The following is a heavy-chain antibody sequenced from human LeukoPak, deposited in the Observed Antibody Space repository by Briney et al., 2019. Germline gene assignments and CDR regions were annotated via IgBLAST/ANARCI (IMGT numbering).Heavy chain of an antibody. Sequence: SETLSLTCTVSGGSISSYYWSWIRQPPGRGLEWIGYIYYSGSTNYNPSLKSRVTMSVDTSKSQFSLKLSSVTAADTAVYYCARLTYYDILTGTSRPYGMDVWGQGTTVTVSS. J-gene: IGHJ6*02. V-gene: IGHV4-59*08. CDR2: IYYSGST. D-gene: IGHD3-9*01. CDR3: ARLTYYDILTGTSRPYGMDV. CDR1: GGSISSYY.